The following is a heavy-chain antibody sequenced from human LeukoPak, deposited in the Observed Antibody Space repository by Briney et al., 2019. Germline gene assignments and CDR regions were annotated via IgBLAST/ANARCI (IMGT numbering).Heavy chain of an antibody. Sequence: PSETLSLTCTVSGGSISSYYWSWIRQPPGKGLEWIGYIYYSGSTNYNPSLKSRVTISVDTSKNQFSLKLSSVTAADTAVYYCARQYYYYYMDVWGKGITVTVSS. CDR3: ARQYYYYYMDV. V-gene: IGHV4-59*08. CDR1: GGSISSYY. J-gene: IGHJ6*03. CDR2: IYYSGST.